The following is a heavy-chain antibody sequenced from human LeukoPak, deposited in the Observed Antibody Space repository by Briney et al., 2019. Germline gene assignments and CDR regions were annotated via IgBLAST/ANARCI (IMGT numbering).Heavy chain of an antibody. CDR3: ARVDSSGYYESYFDY. D-gene: IGHD3-22*01. Sequence: GGSLRLSCAASGFTVSSNYMSWVRQAPGKGLEWVSVIYSGGSTYYADSVKGRFTISRDNSKNTLYLQMNSLRAEDTAVYYCARVDSSGYYESYFDYSGQGTLVTVSS. CDR2: IYSGGST. CDR1: GFTVSSNY. V-gene: IGHV3-66*01. J-gene: IGHJ4*02.